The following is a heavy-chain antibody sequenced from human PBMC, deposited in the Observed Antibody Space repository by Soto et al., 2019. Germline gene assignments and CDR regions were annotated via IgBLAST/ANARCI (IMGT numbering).Heavy chain of an antibody. CDR2: ISGSGGST. D-gene: IGHD5-12*01. Sequence: GGSLRLSCAASGFTFSSYAMSWVRQAPGKGLEWVSAISGSGGSTYYADSVKGRFTISRDNSKNTLYLQMNSLRAEDTAVYYCAKELADRDGYNNACHDAFDIWGQGTMVTVSS. V-gene: IGHV3-23*01. CDR3: AKELADRDGYNNACHDAFDI. J-gene: IGHJ3*02. CDR1: GFTFSSYA.